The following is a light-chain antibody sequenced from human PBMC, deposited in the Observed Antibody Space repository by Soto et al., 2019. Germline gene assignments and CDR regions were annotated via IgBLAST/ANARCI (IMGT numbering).Light chain of an antibody. J-gene: IGKJ4*01. CDR1: QSGSGY. CDR2: DAS. V-gene: IGKV3-11*01. CDR3: QQRSNWPST. Sequence: EIVLTQSPATLSLSPGNRATLSCRASQSGSGYLAWYQQKPGQAPRLLIYDASNRATGIPARFSGSGSGTDLALTLTSLEPEDFAVYYCQQRSNWPSTFGGGTKVEI.